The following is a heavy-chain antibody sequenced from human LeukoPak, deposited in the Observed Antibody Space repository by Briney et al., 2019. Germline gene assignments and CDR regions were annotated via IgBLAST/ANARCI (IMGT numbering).Heavy chain of an antibody. CDR3: ARGFRPTGITMIVVVRPNWFDP. CDR1: GYTFTRYG. V-gene: IGHV1-18*01. D-gene: IGHD3-22*01. CDR2: ISADNGIT. Sequence: ASAKVSCKPSGYTFTRYGISWVPQAPGPGLEWMGWISADNGITNYAQKLQGRVTMTTDTSTSTAYMELRSLRSDVTAVYYCARGFRPTGITMIVVVRPNWFDPLGQGTLVTVSS. J-gene: IGHJ5*02.